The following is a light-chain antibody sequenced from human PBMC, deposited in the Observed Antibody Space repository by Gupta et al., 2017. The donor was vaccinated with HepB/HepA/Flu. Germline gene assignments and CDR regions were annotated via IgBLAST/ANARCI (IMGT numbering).Light chain of an antibody. CDR1: QSSSSW. CDR2: KAS. V-gene: IGKV1-5*03. CDR3: QQDNSDPMT. J-gene: IGKJ1*01. Sequence: DIPMTQSPSTLSASVGDRVTITCRASQSSSSWLAWYQQKPGKAPKLLIYKASSLKSGVPSRFSGSGSGTEFTLTISSLQADDVAAYYCQQDNSDPMTFGPGTKVEIK.